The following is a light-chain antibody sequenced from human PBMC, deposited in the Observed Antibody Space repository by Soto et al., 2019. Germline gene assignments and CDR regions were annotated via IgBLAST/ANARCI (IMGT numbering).Light chain of an antibody. CDR2: GAS. J-gene: IGKJ2*01. V-gene: IGKV3-11*01. CDR1: QNVGTY. Sequence: EIVLTQSPATLSLSAGDRATLSCRASQNVGTYLAWYQQRPGQAPRLLIYGASNRATGIPARFSGSGSRTDFTLVITSLEPEDFAVYFCQHRHTWPPDATFGPGTRLEIK. CDR3: QHRHTWPPDAT.